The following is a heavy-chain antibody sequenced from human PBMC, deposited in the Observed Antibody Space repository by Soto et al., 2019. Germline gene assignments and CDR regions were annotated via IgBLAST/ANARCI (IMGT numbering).Heavy chain of an antibody. CDR1: GGTLSSYT. CDR3: ARVVDSIYYYYYGMDV. D-gene: IGHD2-15*01. V-gene: IGHV1-69*02. Sequence: SVKVSCKASGGTLSSYTISWVRQAPGQGLEWMGRIIPILGIANYAQKFQGRVTITADKSTSTAYMELSSLRSEDTAVYYCARVVDSIYYYYYGMDVWGQGTTVTVSS. J-gene: IGHJ6*02. CDR2: IIPILGIA.